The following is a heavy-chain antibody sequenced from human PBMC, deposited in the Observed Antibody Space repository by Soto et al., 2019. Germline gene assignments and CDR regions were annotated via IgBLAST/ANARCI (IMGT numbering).Heavy chain of an antibody. J-gene: IGHJ6*02. CDR3: AREGKYSTGWGAVYYAMDV. D-gene: IGHD6-19*01. Sequence: ASVKVSCKASGYRFTGYYLHWVRQAPGQGLEWMGWINPHSGGTNIEQKFQGRVTLTRVTSISTAYMEVSRLTSDDTAVYLCAREGKYSTGWGAVYYAMDVWGQGTTVTV. V-gene: IGHV1-2*02. CDR2: INPHSGGT. CDR1: GYRFTGYY.